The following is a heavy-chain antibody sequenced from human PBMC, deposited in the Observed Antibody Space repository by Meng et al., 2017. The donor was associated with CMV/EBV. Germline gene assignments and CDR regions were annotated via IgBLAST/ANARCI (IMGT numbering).Heavy chain of an antibody. CDR1: GFSFNNHD. J-gene: IGHJ4*02. D-gene: IGHD1-14*01. Sequence: GESLKISCKASGFSFNNHDMQWVRQAPGKGLEWVANVWKDGSNINYADPVKGRFTVSRDNFRETMFLDMRSLRVEDTAVYYCAIDWRNQHFSLGRSRLDHWGQGVLVTVSS. CDR3: AIDWRNQHFSLGRSRLDH. V-gene: IGHV3-33*01. CDR2: VWKDGSNI.